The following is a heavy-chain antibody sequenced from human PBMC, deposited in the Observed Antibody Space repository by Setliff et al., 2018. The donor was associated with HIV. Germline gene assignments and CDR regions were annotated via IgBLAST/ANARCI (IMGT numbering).Heavy chain of an antibody. Sequence: PSETLSLTCAVYGGSFSGYYWSWIRQPPGKGLEWIGEINHSGSTNYNPSLRSRLTLSVDTSKNQFSLKLSSVTAEDTAVYYCARGADSYGSVFDYWGQGTLVTVSS. V-gene: IGHV4-34*01. CDR3: ARGADSYGSVFDY. D-gene: IGHD5-18*01. J-gene: IGHJ4*02. CDR1: GGSFSGYY. CDR2: INHSGST.